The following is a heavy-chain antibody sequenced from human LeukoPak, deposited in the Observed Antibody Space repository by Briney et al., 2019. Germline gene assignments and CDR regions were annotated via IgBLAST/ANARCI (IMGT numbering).Heavy chain of an antibody. D-gene: IGHD3-10*01. J-gene: IGHJ3*02. CDR1: GGSISSYY. Sequence: SETLSLTCTVSGGSISSYYWSWIRQPPGKGLEWIGYIYYSGSTNYNPSLKSRVTISVDTSKNQFSLKLSSVTAADTAVYYCARVQLRFGEQAFDIWGQGTMVTVSS. CDR2: IYYSGST. V-gene: IGHV4-59*01. CDR3: ARVQLRFGEQAFDI.